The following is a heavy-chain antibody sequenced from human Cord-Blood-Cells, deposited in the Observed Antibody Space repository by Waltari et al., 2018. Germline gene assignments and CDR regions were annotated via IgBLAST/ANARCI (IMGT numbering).Heavy chain of an antibody. V-gene: IGHV1-2*02. CDR2: INPNSGGT. CDR3: TSSTGAAYNWFDP. J-gene: IGHJ5*02. D-gene: IGHD6-13*01. CDR1: GYTFTGHY. Sequence: QVQLVQSGAEVKKPGASVQVSCKASGYTFTGHYIHWVRTAPGQGLEWMGWINPNSGGTNYAQKFQGRVTMTRDTSISTAYMELSRLRSDDTAVYYCTSSTGAAYNWFDPWGQGTLVTVSS.